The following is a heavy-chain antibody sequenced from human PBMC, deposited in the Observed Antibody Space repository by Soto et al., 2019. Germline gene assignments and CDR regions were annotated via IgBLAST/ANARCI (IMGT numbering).Heavy chain of an antibody. CDR2: IKQDGSEK. CDR1: GFTFSSYW. CDR3: ARAPPGIAAAGTPDDFDY. V-gene: IGHV3-7*04. J-gene: IGHJ4*02. D-gene: IGHD6-13*01. Sequence: EVQLVESGGGLVQPGGSPRLSCAASGFTFSSYWMSWVRQAPGKGLEWVANIKQDGSEKYYVDSVKGRFTISRDNAKNSLYLQMNSLRAEDTAVYYCARAPPGIAAAGTPDDFDYWGQGTLVTVSS.